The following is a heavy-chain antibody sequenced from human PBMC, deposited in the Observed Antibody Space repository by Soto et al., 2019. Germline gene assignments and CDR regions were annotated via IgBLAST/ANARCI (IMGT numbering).Heavy chain of an antibody. CDR3: AKAAYCGGDCYSYYFDY. J-gene: IGHJ4*02. V-gene: IGHV3-30*18. CDR1: GFTFSSYG. D-gene: IGHD2-21*02. Sequence: QVQLVESGGGVVQPGRSLRLSCAASGFTFSSYGMHWVRQAPGKGLEWVAVISYDGSNKYYADSVKGRFTISRDNSKNTLYLQMNSLRAEDTAVYYCAKAAYCGGDCYSYYFDYWGQGTLATVSS. CDR2: ISYDGSNK.